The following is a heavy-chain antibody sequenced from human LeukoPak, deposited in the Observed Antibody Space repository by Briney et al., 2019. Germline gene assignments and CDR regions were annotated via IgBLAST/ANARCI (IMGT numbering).Heavy chain of an antibody. CDR2: IIPIFGTA. V-gene: IGHV1-69*06. CDR3: ARAPIAAAGKELRD. Sequence: SVKVSCKASGGTFSSYAISWVRQAPGQALEWMGGIIPIFGTANYAQKFQGRVTITADKSTSTAYMELSSLRSEDTAVYYCARAPIAAAGKELRDWGQGTLVTVSS. D-gene: IGHD6-13*01. CDR1: GGTFSSYA. J-gene: IGHJ4*02.